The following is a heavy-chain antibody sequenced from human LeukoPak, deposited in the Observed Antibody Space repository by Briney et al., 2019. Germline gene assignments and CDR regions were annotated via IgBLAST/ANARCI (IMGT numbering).Heavy chain of an antibody. CDR2: IYSGGST. D-gene: IGHD6-13*01. J-gene: IGHJ4*02. CDR1: GFTVSSNY. V-gene: IGHV3-66*01. Sequence: GGSLRLSCAASGFTVSSNYMSWVRQASGKGLEWVSVIYSGGSTYYADSVKGRFTISRDNSKNTLYLQMNSLRAEDTAVYYCARVLAAANDYWGQGTLVTVSS. CDR3: ARVLAAANDY.